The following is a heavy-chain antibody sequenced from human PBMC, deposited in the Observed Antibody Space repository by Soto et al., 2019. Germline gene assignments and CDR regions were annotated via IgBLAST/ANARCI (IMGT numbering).Heavy chain of an antibody. V-gene: IGHV3-30*03. Sequence: GGSLRLSCAASGFTFSSYGMHWVRQAPGKGLEWVAVISYDGSNKYYADSVKGRFTISRDNSKNTLYLQMNSLRAEDTAVYYCATGSCSGGSCYPGTADFDYWGQGTLVTVSS. J-gene: IGHJ4*02. CDR3: ATGSCSGGSCYPGTADFDY. CDR2: ISYDGSNK. D-gene: IGHD2-15*01. CDR1: GFTFSSYG.